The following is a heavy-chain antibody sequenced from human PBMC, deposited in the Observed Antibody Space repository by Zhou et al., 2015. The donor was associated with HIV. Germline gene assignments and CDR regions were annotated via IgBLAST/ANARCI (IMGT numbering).Heavy chain of an antibody. CDR1: GGTFSSYT. V-gene: IGHV1-69*02. CDR2: IIPILGIA. CDR3: ARAPWRTTVVTYTHPLYYFDY. D-gene: IGHD4-23*01. J-gene: IGHJ4*02. Sequence: QVQLVQSGAEVKKPGSSVKVSCKASGGTFSSYTISWVRQAPGQGLEWMGRIIPILGIANYAQKFQGRVTITADKSTSTAYMELSSLRSEDTAVYYCARAPWRTTVVTYTHPLYYFDYWGQGTLVTVSS.